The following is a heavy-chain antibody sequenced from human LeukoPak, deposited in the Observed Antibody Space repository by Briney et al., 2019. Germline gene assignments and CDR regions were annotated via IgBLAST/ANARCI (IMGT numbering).Heavy chain of an antibody. CDR3: ARDRNYDSGSYYTPLDY. CDR2: IYYSGST. CDR1: GGSISSYY. D-gene: IGHD3-10*01. J-gene: IGHJ4*02. V-gene: IGHV4-59*12. Sequence: SETLSLTCTVSGGSISSYYWSWIRQPPGKGLGWIGYIYYSGSTNYNPSLRSRITLSLDTSKNQFSLQLTSVTAADTAVYYCARDRNYDSGSYYTPLDYWGQGTLVTVSS.